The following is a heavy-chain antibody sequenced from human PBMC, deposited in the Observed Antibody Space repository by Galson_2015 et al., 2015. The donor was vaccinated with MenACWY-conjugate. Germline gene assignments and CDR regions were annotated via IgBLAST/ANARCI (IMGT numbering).Heavy chain of an antibody. V-gene: IGHV4-59*08. CDR2: IRETGSL. CDR1: GGSISSPH. CDR3: ARIPAWGSSFVYFDY. J-gene: IGHJ4*02. D-gene: IGHD7-27*01. Sequence: ETLSLTCTVSGGSISSPHWSWFRQPPGKGLEWIAYIRETGSLKDNPSLKSRVTMSADKSNNQFSLRLISVTAAVTAVYYCARIPAWGSSFVYFDYWGQGILVADSS.